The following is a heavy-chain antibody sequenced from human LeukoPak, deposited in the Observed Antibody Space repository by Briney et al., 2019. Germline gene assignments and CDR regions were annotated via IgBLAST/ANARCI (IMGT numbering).Heavy chain of an antibody. Sequence: GGSLRLSCAASGFTFSTYTMNWVRQAPGKGLEWISYIGWSDSAIFYADSVKGRFTISRDNSKNTLYLQMNSLRAEDTAVYYCAKEAGNIWYKAFDYWGQGTLVTVSS. CDR2: IGWSDSAI. CDR3: AKEAGNIWYKAFDY. D-gene: IGHD6-13*01. CDR1: GFTFSTYT. J-gene: IGHJ4*02. V-gene: IGHV3-48*01.